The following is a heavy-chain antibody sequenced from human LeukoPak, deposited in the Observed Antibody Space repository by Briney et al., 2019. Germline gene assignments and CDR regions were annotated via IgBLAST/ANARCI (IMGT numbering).Heavy chain of an antibody. CDR1: GGSISSSSYY. V-gene: IGHV4-39*01. CDR3: ARLFGEFDY. Sequence: SETLSLTCTVSGGSISSSSYYWGWLRQPPGTGLEWIGSIYYSDNIYYNPSLKSRVTISVNTSKNQFSLKLSSVTAADTAVYYCARLFGEFDYWGQGTLVTVSS. CDR2: IYYSDNI. J-gene: IGHJ4*02. D-gene: IGHD3-10*01.